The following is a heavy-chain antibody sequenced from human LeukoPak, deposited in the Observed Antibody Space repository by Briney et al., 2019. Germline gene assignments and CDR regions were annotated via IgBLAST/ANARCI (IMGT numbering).Heavy chain of an antibody. CDR2: IIPIFGTA. Sequence: GASVKVSCKASGGTFSSYAISWVRQAPGQGLEWMGGIIPIFGTANYAQKFQGRVTITADESTSTAYMELSSLRSEDTAVYYCARQDCSSTSCYGYYYYYMDVWGKGTTVTVSS. CDR1: GGTFSSYA. D-gene: IGHD2-2*01. V-gene: IGHV1-69*13. CDR3: ARQDCSSTSCYGYYYYYMDV. J-gene: IGHJ6*03.